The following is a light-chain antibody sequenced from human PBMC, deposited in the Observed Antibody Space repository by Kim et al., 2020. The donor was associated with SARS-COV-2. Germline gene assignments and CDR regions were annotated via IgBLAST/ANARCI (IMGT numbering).Light chain of an antibody. Sequence: VAPGKTARITCGGNNIGRKSIHWYQHKPGQAPVLVIYYDSDRPPGVSERFSASNSGNTATLAISSVEPGDEADYYCQVWENTLRTFGGGTQLTVL. CDR3: QVWENTLRT. CDR1: NIGRKS. V-gene: IGLV3-21*01. J-gene: IGLJ2*01. CDR2: YDS.